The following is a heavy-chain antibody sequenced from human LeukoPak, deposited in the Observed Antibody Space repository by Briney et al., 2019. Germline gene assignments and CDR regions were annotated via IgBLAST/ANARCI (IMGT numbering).Heavy chain of an antibody. D-gene: IGHD3-22*01. CDR3: ARAKVYGYYNY. J-gene: IGHJ4*02. CDR1: GFTVSSNY. CDR2: IYSGGST. Sequence: PGGSLRLSCAASGFTVSSNYMSWVRQAPGKGLEWVSVIYSGGSTYYADSVKGRFTISRDNSKNTLYLQMNSLRAEDTAVYYCARAKVYGYYNYWGQGTLVTVSS. V-gene: IGHV3-53*01.